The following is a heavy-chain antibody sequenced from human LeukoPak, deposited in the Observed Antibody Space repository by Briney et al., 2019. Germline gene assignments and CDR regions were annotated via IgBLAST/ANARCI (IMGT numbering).Heavy chain of an antibody. CDR3: AKTVGLVTAIAPRDAFDI. CDR2: ISYDGSNK. Sequence: SGGSLRLSCAASGFTFSSYGMHWVRQAPGKGLEWVAVISYDGSNKYYADSVKGRFTISRDNSKNTLYLQMNSLRAEDTAVYYCAKTVGLVTAIAPRDAFDIWGQGTMVTVSS. V-gene: IGHV3-30*18. J-gene: IGHJ3*02. CDR1: GFTFSSYG. D-gene: IGHD2-21*02.